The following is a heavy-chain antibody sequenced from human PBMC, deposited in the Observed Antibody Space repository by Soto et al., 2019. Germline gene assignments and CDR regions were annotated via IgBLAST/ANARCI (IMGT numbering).Heavy chain of an antibody. V-gene: IGHV1-3*01. Sequence: ASVKVSCKASGYTFTNYAIHWVRQAPAQSLEWMGWINSGNGNTKYSQKLQGRVTITRDTSASTAYMELSRLRFEETAVYYCARVGQWGGMDVWGQXTTVTVSS. CDR3: ARVGQWGGMDV. J-gene: IGHJ6*02. CDR2: INSGNGNT. D-gene: IGHD1-26*01. CDR1: GYTFTNYA.